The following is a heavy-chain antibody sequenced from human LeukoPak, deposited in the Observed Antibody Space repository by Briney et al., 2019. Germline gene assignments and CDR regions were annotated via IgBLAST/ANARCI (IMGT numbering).Heavy chain of an antibody. D-gene: IGHD2-15*01. CDR1: GGSISSGGNS. J-gene: IGHJ3*02. CDR3: ARSPGWLHDAFDI. Sequence: PSETLSLTCAVSGGSISSGGNSWSWIRQPPGRGLEGVGYVYHSGSTYYNPSLKSRVTISVDRSKNQFSLKLSSVTAADTAVYYCARSPGWLHDAFDIWGQGTMVTVSS. V-gene: IGHV4-30-2*01. CDR2: VYHSGST.